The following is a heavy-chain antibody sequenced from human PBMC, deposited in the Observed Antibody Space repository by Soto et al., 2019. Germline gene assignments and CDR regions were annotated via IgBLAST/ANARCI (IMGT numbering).Heavy chain of an antibody. D-gene: IGHD3-22*01. J-gene: IGHJ4*02. CDR3: ASRDSSGSHGDY. V-gene: IGHV1-69*06. Sequence: SVKVSCKASGGTFSSYAISWVRQAPGQGLEWMGGIIPIFGTANYAQKFQGRVTITADKSTSTAYMELSSLRSEDTAVYYCASRDSSGSHGDYWGQGTLVTVSS. CDR2: IIPIFGTA. CDR1: GGTFSSYA.